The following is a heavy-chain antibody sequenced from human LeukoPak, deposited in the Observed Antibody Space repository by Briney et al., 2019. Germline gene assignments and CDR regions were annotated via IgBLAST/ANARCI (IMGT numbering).Heavy chain of an antibody. D-gene: IGHD2-2*01. CDR2: IYTSGST. J-gene: IGHJ6*03. V-gene: IGHV4-4*07. CDR3: AREIGYCSSTSCYYDYYYMDV. Sequence: SETLSLTCTVSGGSISSYYWSWIRQPPGKGLEWIGRIYTSGSTNYNPSLKSRVTISVDKSKNQFSLKRSSVTAADTAVYYCAREIGYCSSTSCYYDYYYMDVWGKGTTVTVSS. CDR1: GGSISSYY.